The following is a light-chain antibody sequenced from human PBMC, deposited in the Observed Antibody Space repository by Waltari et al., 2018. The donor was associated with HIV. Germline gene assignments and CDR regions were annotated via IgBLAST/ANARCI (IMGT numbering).Light chain of an antibody. V-gene: IGLV1-47*01. CDR3: AAWDDSLSGWV. J-gene: IGLJ3*02. CDR2: RNN. CDR1: SAKIGSTY. Sequence: QSVLTQPPSASGTPGQRVTISCSGSSAKIGSTYIYWYQQLPGPAPKLLIYRNNQRPSGVPDRFSGSKSGTSASLAISGLRSEDEADYSCAAWDDSLSGWVFGGGTKLTVL.